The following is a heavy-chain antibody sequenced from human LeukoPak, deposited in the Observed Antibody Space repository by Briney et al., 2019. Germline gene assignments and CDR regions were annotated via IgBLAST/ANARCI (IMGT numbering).Heavy chain of an antibody. V-gene: IGHV4-59*12. J-gene: IGHJ4*02. D-gene: IGHD3-22*01. CDR3: ARERDFYDSSGSPSY. Sequence: PSETLSLTCTVSGASISSYYWSWIRQPPGKGLEWIGYIYYSGSTNYNPSLKSRVTISVDTSKNQFSLKVRSVTAAGTAVYYCARERDFYDSSGSPSYWGQGTLVIVSS. CDR2: IYYSGST. CDR1: GASISSYY.